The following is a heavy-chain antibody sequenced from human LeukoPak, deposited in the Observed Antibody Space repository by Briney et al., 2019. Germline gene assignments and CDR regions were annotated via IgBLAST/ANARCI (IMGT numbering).Heavy chain of an antibody. CDR2: INPNTGIT. CDR1: VYISTGNY. V-gene: IGHV1-2*06. CDR3: AREVGYSTSYYGRFEP. D-gene: IGHD3-10*01. J-gene: IGHJ5*02. Sequence: ASVKVSCKASVYISTGNYIHWVRQAPRQGLEWMGRINPNTGITNNAHKFQGSVTMTRDTSITTDYMELRRLTSDDTAVFYCAREVGYSTSYYGRFEPWGQGTLVIVSS.